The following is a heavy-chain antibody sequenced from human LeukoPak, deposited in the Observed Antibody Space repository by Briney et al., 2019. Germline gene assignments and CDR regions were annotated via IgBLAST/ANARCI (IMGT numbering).Heavy chain of an antibody. V-gene: IGHV3-64*02. D-gene: IGHD6-19*01. CDR1: GFTFSTYA. J-gene: IGHJ4*02. CDR2: IGSNGGST. CDR3: ARDMGRGNGWYNADY. Sequence: PGGSLRLSCAVSGFTFSTYAMHWVRQAPGKGLEYVSTIGSNGGSTYYADSVKGRFTVSRDNSRNTLYLQMDGLTVEDMAIYYCARDMGRGNGWYNADYWGQGTLVTASS.